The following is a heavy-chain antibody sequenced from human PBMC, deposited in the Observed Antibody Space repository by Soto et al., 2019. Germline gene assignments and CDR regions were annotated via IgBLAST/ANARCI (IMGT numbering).Heavy chain of an antibody. V-gene: IGHV3-30*18. CDR2: ISPDGNNQ. CDR3: MKPSGWYPDS. D-gene: IGHD6-19*01. J-gene: IGHJ4*02. Sequence: GGSLRLSCIVSGFTFSDYGMHWVRQAPGKGLEWVAVISPDGNNQYYPDSLRGRFTISRDDSKSTLYLQLNSLRAEDTAVYYCMKPSGWYPDSWGQGTPVTVSS. CDR1: GFTFSDYG.